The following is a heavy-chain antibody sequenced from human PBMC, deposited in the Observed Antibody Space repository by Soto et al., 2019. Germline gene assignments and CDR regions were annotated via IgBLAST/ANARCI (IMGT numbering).Heavy chain of an antibody. CDR3: TRGGFYYYDSSGYYDY. CDR1: GASISSCY. J-gene: IGHJ4*02. Sequence: SETLSLTCTVSGASISSCYLNWVRQPPGKGLEWIGYIYYSGSTNYNPSLKCRVTISVDTSKNQFSLKLTSVTAADTAVYFCTRGGFYYYDSSGYYDYWGQGALVTVSS. D-gene: IGHD3-22*01. V-gene: IGHV4-59*12. CDR2: IYYSGST.